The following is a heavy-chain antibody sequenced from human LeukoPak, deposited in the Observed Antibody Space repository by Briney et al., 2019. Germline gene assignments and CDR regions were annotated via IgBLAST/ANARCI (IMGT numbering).Heavy chain of an antibody. V-gene: IGHV4-34*01. D-gene: IGHD1-26*01. CDR1: GGSFSGYY. CDR2: INHSGST. CDR3: ARGPRTRLVGATRWFDP. J-gene: IGHJ5*02. Sequence: SETLSLTCAVYGGSFSGYYWSWIRQPPGKGLEWIGEINHSGSTNYNPSLKSRVTISVDTSKNQFSLKLSSVTAADTAVYYCARGPRTRLVGATRWFDPWGQGTLVTVSS.